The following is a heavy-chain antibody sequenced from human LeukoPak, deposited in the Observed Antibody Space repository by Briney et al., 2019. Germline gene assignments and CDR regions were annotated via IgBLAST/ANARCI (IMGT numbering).Heavy chain of an antibody. CDR3: ARNQQLGGHSYYYYGMDV. J-gene: IGHJ6*02. Sequence: GGSLRLSCAASGFTFSDYYMTWARQAPGKGLEWVSGISGGGVTTYYADSVKGRFTISRDNSKNTLYLQMNSLRADDTAIYYCARNQQLGGHSYYYYGMDVWGQGTTVTVSS. CDR1: GFTFSDYY. D-gene: IGHD3-16*01. CDR2: ISGGGVTT. V-gene: IGHV3-23*01.